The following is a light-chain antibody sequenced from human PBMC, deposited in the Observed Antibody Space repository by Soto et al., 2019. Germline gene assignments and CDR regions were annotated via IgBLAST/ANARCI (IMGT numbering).Light chain of an antibody. CDR1: SSNIGAGYD. Sequence: QSVLTQPPSVSGAPGQRVTISCTGSSSNIGAGYDVHWYQQLPGTAPKLLIYGNSNRPSGVPDRFSGSKSGTSASLAITGLQAEDEADYFCQSYDSSLSGVVFGGGTKYTV. CDR3: QSYDSSLSGVV. CDR2: GNS. J-gene: IGLJ2*01. V-gene: IGLV1-40*01.